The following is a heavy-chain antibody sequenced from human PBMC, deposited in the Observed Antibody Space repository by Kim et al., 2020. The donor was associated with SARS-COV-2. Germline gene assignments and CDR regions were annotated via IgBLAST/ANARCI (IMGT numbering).Heavy chain of an antibody. CDR3: AKAQGGNYYDAFDM. V-gene: IGHV3-30*18. CDR2: ISYDGGNK. D-gene: IGHD3-16*01. Sequence: ALRLSCAASGFIFSSYGMHWVRQAPGKGLEWVAVISYDGGNKYYADSVKGRFTISRDNSKYTLYLQVNSLRAEDTAVYYCAKAQGGNYYDAFDMWGQG. J-gene: IGHJ3*02. CDR1: GFIFSSYG.